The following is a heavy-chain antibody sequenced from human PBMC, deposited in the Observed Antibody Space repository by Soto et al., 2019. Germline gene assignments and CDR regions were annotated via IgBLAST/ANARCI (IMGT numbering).Heavy chain of an antibody. CDR2: IYYSGST. J-gene: IGHJ4*02. CDR3: ARPDSSSWYLFDY. V-gene: IGHV4-39*01. D-gene: IGHD6-13*01. Sequence: SETLSIDCTISGGSISSRSYYWGWIRQPPGKGLEWIGSIYYSGSTYYSPSLKSRVTISVDTSKNQFSLKLSSVTAADTAVYYCARPDSSSWYLFDYWGQGTLVTVSS. CDR1: GGSISSRSYY.